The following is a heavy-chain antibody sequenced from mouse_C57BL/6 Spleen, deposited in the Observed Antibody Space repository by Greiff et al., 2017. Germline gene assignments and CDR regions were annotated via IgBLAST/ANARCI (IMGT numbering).Heavy chain of an antibody. CDR3: GSSYNYAMDY. V-gene: IGHV1-50*01. Sequence: QVQLQQSGAELVKPGASVKLSCKASGYTFTSYWMQWVKQRPGQGLEWIGEIDPSDSYTNYNQKFKGKATLTVDTSSSTAYMQLSSLTSEDSAVYYCGSSYNYAMDYWGQGTSVTVSS. CDR1: GYTFTSYW. CDR2: IDPSDSYT. J-gene: IGHJ4*01. D-gene: IGHD1-1*01.